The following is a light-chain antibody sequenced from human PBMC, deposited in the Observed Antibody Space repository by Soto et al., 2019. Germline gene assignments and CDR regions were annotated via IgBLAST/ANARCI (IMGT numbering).Light chain of an antibody. CDR3: NSYTSKSTGV. CDR2: EVS. J-gene: IGLJ1*01. CDR1: SSDVGGYNY. Sequence: QSALTQPASVSGSPGQSITISCTGNSSDVGGYNYVSWYQQHPGKAPKLIIYEVSNRPSGVSHRFSGSKSGNTASLTISGLQAEDEADYYCNSYTSKSTGVFGTGTKVTVL. V-gene: IGLV2-14*01.